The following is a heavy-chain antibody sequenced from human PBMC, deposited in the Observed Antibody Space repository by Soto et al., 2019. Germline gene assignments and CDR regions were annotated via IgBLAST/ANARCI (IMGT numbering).Heavy chain of an antibody. V-gene: IGHV3-15*01. Sequence: EVQLVESGGGLVKPGGSLRLSCAASGFTFSNAWMSWVRQAPGKGLEWVGRIKSKTDGGTTDYAAPVKGRFIISRDDSKNTLYLQMNSLKTEDTAVYYCTTFRNLWFGELRDYWGQGTLVTVSS. CDR1: GFTFSNAW. CDR2: IKSKTDGGTT. CDR3: TTFRNLWFGELRDY. D-gene: IGHD3-10*01. J-gene: IGHJ4*02.